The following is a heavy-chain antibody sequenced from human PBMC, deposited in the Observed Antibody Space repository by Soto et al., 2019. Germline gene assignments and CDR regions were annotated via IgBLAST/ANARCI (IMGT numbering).Heavy chain of an antibody. CDR3: VRHFATRFYYGSGSYYNYYYGMDV. Sequence: GESLKISCKVSGDSFGSHWIGWVRQLPGKGLEWMGSIFPVDSEARYSPAFKGHVTLSVDKSVSTAYLQWTSLKASDTAMYYCVRHFATRFYYGSGSYYNYYYGMDVWGHGTRVTVSS. J-gene: IGHJ6*02. CDR2: IFPVDSEA. V-gene: IGHV5-51*01. D-gene: IGHD3-10*01. CDR1: GDSFGSHW.